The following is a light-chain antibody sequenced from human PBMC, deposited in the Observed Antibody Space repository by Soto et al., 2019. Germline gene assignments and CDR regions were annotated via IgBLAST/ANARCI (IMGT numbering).Light chain of an antibody. CDR1: SSNIGAGYD. V-gene: IGLV1-40*01. CDR3: QSYDSSLSGPWVV. Sequence: QSVLTQPPSVSGAPGQRVTISCTGSSSNIGAGYDVHWYQQLPGTAPKLLIYGNSNRPSGVPDRFSGSKSSTSASLAITGLQAEDEADYYCQSYDSSLSGPWVVFGGGTKLTVL. CDR2: GNS. J-gene: IGLJ2*01.